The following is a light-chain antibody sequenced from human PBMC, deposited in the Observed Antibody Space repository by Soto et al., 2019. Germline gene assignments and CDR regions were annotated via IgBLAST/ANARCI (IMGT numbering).Light chain of an antibody. CDR3: QQYNNWPPA. J-gene: IGKJ1*01. CDR2: GAS. CDR1: QSVSGN. Sequence: EIVMTQSPATLSVSPGERATLSCRTSQSVSGNLAWYQQKPGQAPRLLIYGASTRATGIPARFSGGGSGTEFTLTISSLQSADFAVYYCQQYNNWPPAFGKGTTVEIK. V-gene: IGKV3-15*01.